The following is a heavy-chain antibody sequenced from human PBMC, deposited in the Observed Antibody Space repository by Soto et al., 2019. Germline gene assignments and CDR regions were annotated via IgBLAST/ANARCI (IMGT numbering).Heavy chain of an antibody. CDR2: IKQDGSEK. CDR3: ARDWVGITFGGVIDPPDY. CDR1: GFTFSSYW. V-gene: IGHV3-7*01. D-gene: IGHD3-16*02. Sequence: GGSLRLSCAASGFTFSSYWMSWVRQAPGKGLEWVANIKQDGSEKYYVDSVKGRFTISRDNAKNSLYLQMNSLRAEDTAVYYCARDWVGITFGGVIDPPDYWGQGTLVTVSS. J-gene: IGHJ4*02.